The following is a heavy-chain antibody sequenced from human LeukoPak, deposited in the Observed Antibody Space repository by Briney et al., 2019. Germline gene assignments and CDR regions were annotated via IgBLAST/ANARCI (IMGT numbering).Heavy chain of an antibody. CDR2: ISSSSSYI. CDR1: GFTFSSYS. CDR3: ARVVVVAATDYFDY. D-gene: IGHD2-15*01. Sequence: GGSLRLSCAASGFTFSSYSMNWVRQAPGKGLEWVSSISSSSSYIYYADSVKGRFTISRANAKNSLYLQMNSLRAEDTAVYYCARVVVVAATDYFDYWGQGTLVTVSS. V-gene: IGHV3-21*01. J-gene: IGHJ4*02.